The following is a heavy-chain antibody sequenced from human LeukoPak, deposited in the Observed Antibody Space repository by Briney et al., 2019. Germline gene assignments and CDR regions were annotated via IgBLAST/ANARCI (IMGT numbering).Heavy chain of an antibody. Sequence: GGSLRLSCAASGFTFSSYAMHWVRQAPGKGLEWVAVISYDGSNKYYADSVKGRFTISRDNSKNTLYLQMNSLRAEDTAVYYCARVYCSSTSCSSYYYYYGMDVWGPGTTVTVSS. D-gene: IGHD2-2*01. V-gene: IGHV3-30-3*01. CDR1: GFTFSSYA. CDR3: ARVYCSSTSCSSYYYYYGMDV. CDR2: ISYDGSNK. J-gene: IGHJ6*01.